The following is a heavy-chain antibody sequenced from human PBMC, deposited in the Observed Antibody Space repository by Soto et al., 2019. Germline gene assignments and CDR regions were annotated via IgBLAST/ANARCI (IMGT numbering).Heavy chain of an antibody. J-gene: IGHJ4*02. D-gene: IGHD2-2*01. V-gene: IGHV1-18*01. CDR2: ISAYNGNT. Sequence: ASVKVSCKASGYTFTSYGISWVRQAPGQGLEWMGWISAYNGNTNYAQKLQGRVTMTTDTSTSTAYMELRSLRSDDTAVYYCARHIVVVPPKQITLDYWGQGTLVTVSS. CDR3: ARHIVVVPPKQITLDY. CDR1: GYTFTSYG.